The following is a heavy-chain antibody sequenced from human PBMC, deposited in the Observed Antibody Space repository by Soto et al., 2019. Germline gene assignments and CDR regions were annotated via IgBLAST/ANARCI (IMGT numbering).Heavy chain of an antibody. V-gene: IGHV3-33*01. CDR2: IWYDGSNK. CDR3: ARDMVGYRYGSGVDY. J-gene: IGHJ4*02. D-gene: IGHD5-18*01. CDR1: GFTFSSYG. Sequence: LRLSFAASGFTFSSYGMHWGRQAPGKGLEWVAVIWYDGSNKYYADSVKGRFTISRDNSKKTLYLQMNSLRAEDTAVYYCARDMVGYRYGSGVDYWGPGTLVTVSS.